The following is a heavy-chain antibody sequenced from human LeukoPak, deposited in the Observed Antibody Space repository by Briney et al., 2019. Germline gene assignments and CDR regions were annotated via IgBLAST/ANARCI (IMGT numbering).Heavy chain of an antibody. CDR1: GGSISSGSYY. Sequence: PSETLSLTCTVSGGSISSGSYYWSWIRQPVGKGLEWIGRIYTSGGTNYNPSLKSRVTISVDTSKNQFSLKLSSVTAADTAVYYCARSERGYFLFDYWGQGTLVTVSS. J-gene: IGHJ4*02. CDR2: IYTSGGT. D-gene: IGHD2/OR15-2a*01. V-gene: IGHV4-61*02. CDR3: ARSERGYFLFDY.